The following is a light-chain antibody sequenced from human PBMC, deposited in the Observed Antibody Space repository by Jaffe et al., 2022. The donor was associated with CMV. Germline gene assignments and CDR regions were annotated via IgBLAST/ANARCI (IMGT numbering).Light chain of an antibody. CDR3: LAWDSSRSAWV. V-gene: IGLV10-54*01. J-gene: IGLJ3*02. CDR2: RNN. Sequence: QAGLTQPPSVSKGLRQTATLTCTGDSNNVGDLGAAWLQQHQGHPPRLLSYRNNNRPSGISEKLSASRSGNTASLTISGLQPEDEADYYCLAWDSSRSAWVFGGGTKLTVL. CDR1: SNNVGDLG.